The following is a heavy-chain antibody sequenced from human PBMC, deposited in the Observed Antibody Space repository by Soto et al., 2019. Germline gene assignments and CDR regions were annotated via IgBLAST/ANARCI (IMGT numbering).Heavy chain of an antibody. D-gene: IGHD6-13*01. Sequence: EVQLVESGGGLVKPGGSLRLSCAASGFTFSSYSMNWVRQAPGKGLEWVSSISSSSSYIYYADSVKGRFTISRDNAKNSLYLQMNSLRAEDTAVYYCARDAAAAGMYYYYYGMDVWGQGTTVTVSS. V-gene: IGHV3-21*01. J-gene: IGHJ6*02. CDR1: GFTFSSYS. CDR2: ISSSSSYI. CDR3: ARDAAAAGMYYYYYGMDV.